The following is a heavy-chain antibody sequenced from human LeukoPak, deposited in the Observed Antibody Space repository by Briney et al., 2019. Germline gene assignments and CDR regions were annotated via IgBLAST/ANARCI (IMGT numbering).Heavy chain of an antibody. J-gene: IGHJ4*02. CDR3: TLGANYYDRNTYYFTDY. CDR1: GYSISSGYY. V-gene: IGHV4-38-2*02. CDR2: IYHRGST. D-gene: IGHD3-22*01. Sequence: SETLSLTCTVSGYSISSGYYWGWIRQPPGKGLEWIGSIYHRGSTYYNPSLKSRVTMSVDKSKNQFSLKLSSVTAAGTALYFCTLGANYYDRNTYYFTDYWGQGTLVTVSS.